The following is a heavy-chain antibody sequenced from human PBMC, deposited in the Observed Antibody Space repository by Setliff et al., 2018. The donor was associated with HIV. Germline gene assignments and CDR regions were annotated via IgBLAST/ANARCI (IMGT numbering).Heavy chain of an antibody. V-gene: IGHV3-21*01. CDR1: GFTFSSYS. Sequence: GGSLRLSCAASGFTFSSYSMNWVRQAPGKGLEWVSSITSRSSYMYYADSVKGRFTISRDNAKNSLYLQMNSLRAVDTAVYYCAGDGYSYGFFDYWGQGTLVTVSS. CDR2: ITSRSSYM. J-gene: IGHJ4*02. D-gene: IGHD5-18*01. CDR3: AGDGYSYGFFDY.